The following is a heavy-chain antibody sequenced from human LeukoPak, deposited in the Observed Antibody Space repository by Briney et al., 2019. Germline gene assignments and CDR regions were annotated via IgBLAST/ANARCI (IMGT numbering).Heavy chain of an antibody. Sequence: PSETLSLTCTVSGGSLSRYYWTWIRQPAGKGLEWIGRIYLSGSTNYNPSLKSRVTMSLDTSKNQFSLKMTFVTAADTAVYYCARGQYGRSRYNWFDPWGQGTLVTVSS. CDR1: GGSLSRYY. D-gene: IGHD6-13*01. CDR2: IYLSGST. V-gene: IGHV4-4*07. J-gene: IGHJ5*02. CDR3: ARGQYGRSRYNWFDP.